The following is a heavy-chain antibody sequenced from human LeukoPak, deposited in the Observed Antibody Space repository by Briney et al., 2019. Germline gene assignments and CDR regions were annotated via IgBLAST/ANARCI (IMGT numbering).Heavy chain of an antibody. CDR2: IFGSDGSA. CDR3: AKTTTGYSSGRYPAWPIDY. J-gene: IGHJ4*02. Sequence: GGSLRLSCAASGFTFGSYAMYWVRQAPGKGLEWVSGIFGSDGSAHYADSVKGRFTISRDNSKNTVYLQMDGLRAEDTAIYYCAKTTTGYSSGRYPAWPIDYWGQGTLVTVSS. D-gene: IGHD2-15*01. CDR1: GFTFGSYA. V-gene: IGHV3-23*01.